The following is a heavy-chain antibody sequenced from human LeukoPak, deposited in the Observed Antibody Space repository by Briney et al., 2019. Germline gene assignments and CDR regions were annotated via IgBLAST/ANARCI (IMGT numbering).Heavy chain of an antibody. V-gene: IGHV3-23*01. CDR1: GFTFSSYS. CDR3: AKVPKGGYFDY. CDR2: ISGSGGST. J-gene: IGHJ4*02. D-gene: IGHD3-16*01. Sequence: GGSLRLSCAASGFTFSSYSMNWVRQAPGKGLEWVSAISGSGGSTYYADSVKGRFTISRDSSKNTLYLQMNSLRAEDTAVYYCAKVPKGGYFDYWGQGTLVTVSS.